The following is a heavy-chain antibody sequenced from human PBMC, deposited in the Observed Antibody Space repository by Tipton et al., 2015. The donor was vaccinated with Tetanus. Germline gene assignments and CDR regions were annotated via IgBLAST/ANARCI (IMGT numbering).Heavy chain of an antibody. CDR3: ARDQIVEQATRDHDYGVDV. Sequence: GSLRLSCAASKFSFSRHSMNWVRQAPGKGLEWVSSISSGSTYIYYADSVKGRFTISRDNAKNSLYLLMDSLRAEDTAVYCCARDQIVEQATRDHDYGVDVWGQGTTVTVSS. CDR1: KFSFSRHS. V-gene: IGHV3-21*01. D-gene: IGHD3-22*01. J-gene: IGHJ6*02. CDR2: ISSGSTYI.